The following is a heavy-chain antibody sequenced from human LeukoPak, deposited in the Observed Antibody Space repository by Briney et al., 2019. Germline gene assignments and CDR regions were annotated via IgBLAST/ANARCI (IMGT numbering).Heavy chain of an antibody. CDR3: ARVVVVVATSLGWFDP. CDR1: GYSFTSYW. V-gene: IGHV5-51*01. CDR2: IYPGDSDT. Sequence: GESLKISCKGSGYSFTSYWIGWVRQMPGKGLEWMGIIYPGDSDTRYSPSFQGQVTISADKSISTAYLQWSSLKASDIAMYYCARVVVVVATSLGWFDPWGQGTLVTVSS. J-gene: IGHJ5*02. D-gene: IGHD2-15*01.